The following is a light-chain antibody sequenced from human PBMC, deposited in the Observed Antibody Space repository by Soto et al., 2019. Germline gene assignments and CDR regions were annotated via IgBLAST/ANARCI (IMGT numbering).Light chain of an antibody. J-gene: IGKJ1*01. CDR3: QQYNSYPWT. Sequence: IQLTQSPSTLSSSVGDRVTLTWLASQSISNWLAWYKQRPGQAPKLLSYDASSLESGVPSTVSGSASRTEFTLTISSLKPDDFATYYCQQYNSYPWTFGQGTKVDIK. V-gene: IGKV1-5*01. CDR1: QSISNW. CDR2: DAS.